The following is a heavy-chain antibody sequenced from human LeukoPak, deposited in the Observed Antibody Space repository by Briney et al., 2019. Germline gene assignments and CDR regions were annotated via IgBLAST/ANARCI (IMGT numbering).Heavy chain of an antibody. CDR2: IYSGGST. Sequence: GGSLRLSCAASGFTVSSNYMSWVRQAPGKGLEWVSVIYSGGSTYYADSVKGRFTISRDNSKNTLYLQMNSLRAEDTAVYYCARGYDYRYYYFYYMDVWGKGTTVTVSS. V-gene: IGHV3-66*01. J-gene: IGHJ6*03. CDR1: GFTVSSNY. CDR3: ARGYDYRYYYFYYMDV. D-gene: IGHD4-11*01.